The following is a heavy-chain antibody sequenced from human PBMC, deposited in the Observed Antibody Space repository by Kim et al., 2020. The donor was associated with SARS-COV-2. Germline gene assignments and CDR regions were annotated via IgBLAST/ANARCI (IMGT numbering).Heavy chain of an antibody. CDR2: IYYSGST. CDR3: ARLGDSSSSGTGY. Sequence: SETLSLTCTVSGGSISGSSYYWGWIRQPPGKGLEWIGSIYYSGSTYYNPSLKSRVTISVDTSKNQFSLKLSSVTAADTAVYYCARLGDSSSSGTGYWGQG. V-gene: IGHV4-39*01. CDR1: GGSISGSSYY. J-gene: IGHJ4*02. D-gene: IGHD6-6*01.